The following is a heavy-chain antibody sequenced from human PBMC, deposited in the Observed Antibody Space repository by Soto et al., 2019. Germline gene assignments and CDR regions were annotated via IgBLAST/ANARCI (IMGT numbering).Heavy chain of an antibody. J-gene: IGHJ1*01. CDR1: GGTFSSYA. CDR3: ARAHYDFWSGYYRYFQH. V-gene: IGHV1-69*13. D-gene: IGHD3-3*01. CDR2: IIPIFGTA. Sequence: GASVKVSCKASGGTFSSYAISWVRQAPGQGLEWMGGIIPIFGTANYAQKFQGRVTITADESTSTAYMELSSLRSEDTAVYYCARAHYDFWSGYYRYFQHWGQGTLVTVS.